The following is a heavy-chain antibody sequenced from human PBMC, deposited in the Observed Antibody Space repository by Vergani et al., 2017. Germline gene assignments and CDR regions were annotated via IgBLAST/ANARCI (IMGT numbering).Heavy chain of an antibody. CDR3: ARDLRSEDIVVVPAAMNRRGFDY. V-gene: IGHV3-33*01. D-gene: IGHD2-2*01. CDR1: GFTFSSYG. Sequence: QVQLVESGGGVVQPGRSLRLSCAASGFTFSSYGMHWVRQAPGKGLEWVAVIWYDGSNKYYADSVKGRFTISRDNSKNTLYLQMNSLRAEDTAVYYCARDLRSEDIVVVPAAMNRRGFDYWGQGTLVTVSS. J-gene: IGHJ4*02. CDR2: IWYDGSNK.